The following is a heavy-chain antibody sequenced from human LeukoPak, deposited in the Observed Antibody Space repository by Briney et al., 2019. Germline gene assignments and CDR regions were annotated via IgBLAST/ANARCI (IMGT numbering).Heavy chain of an antibody. CDR1: GYTLTELS. Sequence: ASVKVSCKVSGYTLTELSMHWVRQAPGKGLEWMGGFDPEDGETIYAQKFQGRVTMTEDTSTDTAYMELSSLRSEDTAVYYCATGAPYCSSTSCPRGFDPWGQGTLVTASS. V-gene: IGHV1-24*01. J-gene: IGHJ5*02. CDR2: FDPEDGET. D-gene: IGHD2-2*01. CDR3: ATGAPYCSSTSCPRGFDP.